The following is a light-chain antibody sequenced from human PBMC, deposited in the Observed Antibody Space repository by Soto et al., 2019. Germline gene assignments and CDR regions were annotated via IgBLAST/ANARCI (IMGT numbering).Light chain of an antibody. CDR1: QSVSRY. V-gene: IGKV3-11*01. CDR2: DTS. Sequence: EIGLTQSPATLSLSPGDRATLSCRASQSVSRYLAWYHQKPGQAPRLLIHDTSTRATGVPDTFSGSGSGTEFTLTISSLEPEDSAMYYCQQRFSWPPTFGGGTHVEIK. J-gene: IGKJ4*01. CDR3: QQRFSWPPT.